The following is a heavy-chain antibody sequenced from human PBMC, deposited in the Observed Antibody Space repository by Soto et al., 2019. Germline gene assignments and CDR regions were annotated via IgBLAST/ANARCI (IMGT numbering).Heavy chain of an antibody. Sequence: PWGSLRLSCAASGFTFINYWMICVRHAPFKGLEWVANIKQDGSENYYVDPVNGRFTTSRDNTKNSFYLQMNSLRAEDTAVYYCARDHINGWKFDYWGRGTLVTVSS. V-gene: IGHV3-7*01. CDR2: IKQDGSEN. J-gene: IGHJ4*02. D-gene: IGHD6-19*01. CDR1: GFTFINYW. CDR3: ARDHINGWKFDY.